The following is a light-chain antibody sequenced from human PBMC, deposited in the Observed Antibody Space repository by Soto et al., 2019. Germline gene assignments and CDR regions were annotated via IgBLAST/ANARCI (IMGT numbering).Light chain of an antibody. CDR3: SSYTTATLGV. CDR2: EVA. Sequence: QSALTQPASVSGSPGQSITISCTGTSSDVGGYNYVSWYQQHPGKAPKLIIFEVAYRPSGVSNRISGSKSGNTASLTISGLQAEDEANYYCSSYTTATLGVFGTGTKVTVL. J-gene: IGLJ1*01. CDR1: SSDVGGYNY. V-gene: IGLV2-14*01.